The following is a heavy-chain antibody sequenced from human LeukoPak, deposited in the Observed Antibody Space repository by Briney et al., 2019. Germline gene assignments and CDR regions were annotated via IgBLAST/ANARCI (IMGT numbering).Heavy chain of an antibody. V-gene: IGHV4-34*01. CDR3: ASKLWFGEYGSPYYFDY. CDR1: GGSFSDYY. J-gene: IGHJ4*02. D-gene: IGHD3-10*01. Sequence: SETLSLTCAVYGGSFSDYYWSWIRQPPGKGLEWIGEINHSGRNNYNLSLKSRVTISVDTSKNQFSLKLSSVTAADTAVYYCASKLWFGEYGSPYYFDYWGQGTLVTVSS. CDR2: INHSGRN.